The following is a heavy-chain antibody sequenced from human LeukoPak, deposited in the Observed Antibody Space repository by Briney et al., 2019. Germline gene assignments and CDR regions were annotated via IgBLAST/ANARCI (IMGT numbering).Heavy chain of an antibody. CDR3: ARESKGMGASDY. V-gene: IGHV1-8*03. J-gene: IGHJ4*02. D-gene: IGHD1-26*01. CDR2: MNPNSGNT. Sequence: ASVKVSCKASGYTFTADYYIHWVRQAPGQGLEWMGWMNPNSGNTGYAQKFQGRVTITRNTSISTAYMELSSLRSEDTAVYYCARESKGMGASDYWGQGTLVTVSS. CDR1: GYTFTADYY.